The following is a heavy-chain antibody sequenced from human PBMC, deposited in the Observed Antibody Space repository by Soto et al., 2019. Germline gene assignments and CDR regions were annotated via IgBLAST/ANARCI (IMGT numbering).Heavy chain of an antibody. J-gene: IGHJ5*02. CDR3: GRYYSSGLATWFDP. D-gene: IGHD6-19*01. CDR2: IYPGDSQT. CDR1: GCSFTSYW. V-gene: IGHV5-51*01. Sequence: GESLKISCKGSGCSFTSYWIGWVRQMPGKGLEWMGIIYPGDSQTRYSPSFQGRVTISADKSVSTAYLQWSSLKASDTAMYYCGRYYSSGLATWFDPWGQGTLVTVSS.